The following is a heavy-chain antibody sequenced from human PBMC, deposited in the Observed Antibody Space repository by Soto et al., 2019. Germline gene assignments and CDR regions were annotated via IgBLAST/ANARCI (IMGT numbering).Heavy chain of an antibody. V-gene: IGHV3-30*18. J-gene: IGHJ6*02. CDR3: AKADGSYFYNYYYYGMDV. CDR2: ISYDGSNK. CDR1: GFTFSSYG. D-gene: IGHD1-26*01. Sequence: PGGSLRLSCAASGFTFSSYGVHWVRQSPGNGLEWVAVISYDGSNKYYSDSVQGRFTISRDNSKNTLYLQRKSLRAEDTAVYYCAKADGSYFYNYYYYGMDVWGQGTTVTVSS.